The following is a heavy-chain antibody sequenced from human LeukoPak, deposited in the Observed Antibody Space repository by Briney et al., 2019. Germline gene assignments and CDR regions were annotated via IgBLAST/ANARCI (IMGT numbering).Heavy chain of an antibody. J-gene: IGHJ4*02. Sequence: GGSLRLSCAASGFTFSSYGMHWVRQAPGKGLEWVAVIWYDGKNKYYADSLKGRFTISRDNAKNSLYLQMNSLRAEDTAVYYCARTISACFDYWGQGILVIVSS. CDR1: GFTFSSYG. CDR3: ARTISACFDY. V-gene: IGHV3-33*03. CDR2: IWYDGKNK. D-gene: IGHD6-13*01.